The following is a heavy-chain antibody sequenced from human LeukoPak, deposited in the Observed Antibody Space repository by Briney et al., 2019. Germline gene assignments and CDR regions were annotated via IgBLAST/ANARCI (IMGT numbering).Heavy chain of an antibody. CDR3: AIGSSWQQLDY. D-gene: IGHD6-13*01. CDR1: GYTFTYYY. V-gene: IGHV1-2*04. CDR2: INPNSGGT. Sequence: GASVKVSCKASGYTFTYYYMHWVRPAPAQGLAWMGWINPNSGGTNYAQKFQGWVTMTRDTSIRTAYMEPSRLRSDDTAVYYCAIGSSWQQLDYWGQGTLVTVSS. J-gene: IGHJ4*02.